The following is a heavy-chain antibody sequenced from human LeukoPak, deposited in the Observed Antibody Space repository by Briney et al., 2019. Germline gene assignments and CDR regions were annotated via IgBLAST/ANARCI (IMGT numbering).Heavy chain of an antibody. Sequence: GGSLRLSCAASGFTFSSYDMHWVRQAPGKGLEWVAVISFDGSNKYYADSVKGRFTISRDNSKSTLYLQMSSLRAEDTAVYYCVNWGLTYWGQGTLVTVSS. CDR2: ISFDGSNK. V-gene: IGHV3-30*18. CDR1: GFTFSSYD. CDR3: VNWGLTY. D-gene: IGHD3-16*01. J-gene: IGHJ4*02.